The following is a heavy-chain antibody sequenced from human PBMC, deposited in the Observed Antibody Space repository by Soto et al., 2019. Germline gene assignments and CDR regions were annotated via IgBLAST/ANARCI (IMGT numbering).Heavy chain of an antibody. D-gene: IGHD2-2*01. V-gene: IGHV3-11*06. J-gene: IGHJ6*02. CDR1: GFTFSDYY. Sequence: GGSLRLSCAASGFTFSDYYMSWIRQAPGKGLEWVSYISSSSSYTNYADSVKGRFTISRDNAKNSLYLQMNSLRAEDTAVYYCARDIVVVPAAMIFDYYYGMDVWGQGTTVTVSS. CDR3: ARDIVVVPAAMIFDYYYGMDV. CDR2: ISSSSSYT.